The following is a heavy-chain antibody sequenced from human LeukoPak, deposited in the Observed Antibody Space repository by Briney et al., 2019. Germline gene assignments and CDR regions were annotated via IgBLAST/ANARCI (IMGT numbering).Heavy chain of an antibody. CDR2: IYSGGST. CDR1: GFTVSSNY. CDR3: ARRREGLYAFDI. Sequence: GGSLRLSCAASGFTVSSNYMSWVRQAPGKGLEWVSVIYSGGSTYYADSVKGRFTISRDNSKNTLYLQMNSLRAEDTALYYCARRREGLYAFDIWGQGTMVTVSS. V-gene: IGHV3-53*01. J-gene: IGHJ3*02.